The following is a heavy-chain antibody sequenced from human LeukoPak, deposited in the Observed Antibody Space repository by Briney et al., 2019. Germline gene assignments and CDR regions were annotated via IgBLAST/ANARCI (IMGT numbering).Heavy chain of an antibody. Sequence: GGSLRLSCAASGFTFSDYYMSWIRQAPGKGLEWASYISSSGSTIYYADSVKGRFTISRDNAKNSLYLQMNSLRAEDTAVYYCAREGSSSWYGKYYYGMDVWGQGTTVTVSS. J-gene: IGHJ6*02. CDR1: GFTFSDYY. D-gene: IGHD6-13*01. CDR3: AREGSSSWYGKYYYGMDV. CDR2: ISSSGSTI. V-gene: IGHV3-11*01.